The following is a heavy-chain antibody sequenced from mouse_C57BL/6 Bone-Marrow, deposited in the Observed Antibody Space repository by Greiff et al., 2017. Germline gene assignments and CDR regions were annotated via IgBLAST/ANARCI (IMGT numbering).Heavy chain of an antibody. V-gene: IGHV1-52*01. D-gene: IGHD3-3*01. CDR1: GYTFTSYW. Sequence: QVQLQQPGAELVRPGSSVTLSCKASGYTFTSYWMHWVKQRPIQGLEWIGNIDPSDSETHYNQKFKDKATLTVDKSSSTAYMQLSSLTSEDSAVYYCARGTRGFFFAYWGQGTLVTVSA. CDR2: IDPSDSET. J-gene: IGHJ3*01. CDR3: ARGTRGFFFAY.